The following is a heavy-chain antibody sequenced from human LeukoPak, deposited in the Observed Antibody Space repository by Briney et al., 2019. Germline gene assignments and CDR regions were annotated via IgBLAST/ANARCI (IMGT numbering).Heavy chain of an antibody. Sequence: ASVKVSCKASGGTFSSYAISWVRQAPGQGLEWMGGIIPIFGTANYAQKFQGRVTITTDESTSTAYMELSSLRSEDTAVYYCARAERFGDPFDPWGQGTLVTVSS. J-gene: IGHJ5*02. D-gene: IGHD3-10*01. CDR3: ARAERFGDPFDP. V-gene: IGHV1-69*05. CDR2: IIPIFGTA. CDR1: GGTFSSYA.